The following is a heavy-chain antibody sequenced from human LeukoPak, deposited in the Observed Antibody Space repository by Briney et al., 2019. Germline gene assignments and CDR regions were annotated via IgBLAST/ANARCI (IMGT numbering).Heavy chain of an antibody. J-gene: IGHJ4*02. D-gene: IGHD3-10*01. CDR3: AKTDCYGSGTPWYFDY. CDR2: ISGSGGST. Sequence: PGGSLRLSCAASGFTFSSYAMSWVRQAPGKGLEWVSAISGSGGSTYCADSVKGRFTISRDNSKNTLYLQMNSLRAEDTAVYYCAKTDCYGSGTPWYFDYWGQGTLVTVSS. V-gene: IGHV3-23*01. CDR1: GFTFSSYA.